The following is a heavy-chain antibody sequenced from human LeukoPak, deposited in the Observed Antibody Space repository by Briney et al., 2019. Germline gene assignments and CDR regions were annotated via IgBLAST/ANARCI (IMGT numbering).Heavy chain of an antibody. D-gene: IGHD5-18*01. Sequence: GGSLRLSCAASGFTLSYYWTTWVRRAPGKGLEWVSTISNSGSSTHYADSVKGRFTISRDNSKNTLYLQMNSLRAEDTAVYYCAKPLGYSYGNAFDIWGRGTMVTVSS. V-gene: IGHV3-23*01. CDR1: GFTLSYYW. CDR3: AKPLGYSYGNAFDI. J-gene: IGHJ3*02. CDR2: ISNSGSST.